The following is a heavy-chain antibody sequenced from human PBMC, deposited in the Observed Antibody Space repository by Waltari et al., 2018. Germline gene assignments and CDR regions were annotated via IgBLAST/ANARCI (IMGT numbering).Heavy chain of an antibody. CDR2: IYSGGST. J-gene: IGHJ4*02. Sequence: EVQLLESGGGLVQPGGSLRLSCAASGFTFSSYAMSWVRQAPGKGLEWVSVIYSGGSTYYADSGKGRFTIARDNSKNTLYLQMNSLRAEDTAAYYCAKGDGSAYYFDYWGQGTLVTVSS. CDR3: AKGDGSAYYFDY. CDR1: GFTFSSYA. D-gene: IGHD3-10*01. V-gene: IGHV3-23*03.